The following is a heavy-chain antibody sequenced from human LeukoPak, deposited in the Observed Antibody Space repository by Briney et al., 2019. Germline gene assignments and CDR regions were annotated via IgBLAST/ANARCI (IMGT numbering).Heavy chain of an antibody. Sequence: SETLSLTCTVSGGSISSYYWSWIRQPAGKGLEWIGRIYTSGSTNYNPSLKSRVTMSVDTSKNQFSLKLSSVTAADTAVYYCARDVVAVAGLYYYYGMDVWGQGTTVTVSS. V-gene: IGHV4-4*07. CDR3: ARDVVAVAGLYYYYGMDV. D-gene: IGHD6-19*01. CDR1: GGSISSYY. J-gene: IGHJ6*02. CDR2: IYTSGST.